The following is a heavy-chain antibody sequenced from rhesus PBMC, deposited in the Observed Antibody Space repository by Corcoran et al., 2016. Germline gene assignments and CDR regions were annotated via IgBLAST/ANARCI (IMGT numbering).Heavy chain of an antibody. D-gene: IGHD3-3*01. J-gene: IGHJ4*01. CDR3: ARDPYNIWTGLLP. V-gene: IGHV4-106*01. CDR1: GGSISARYY. CDR2: IYGTGGRP. Sequence: QVQLQESGPGLVKPSETLSLTCAVSGGSISARYYWICIRPPPGKGREWSGYIYGTGGRPHYNPSLKSRETISTDTSKTQFSLKLGAVTAAYTAVYYCARDPYNIWTGLLPWGQGVLVTVSS.